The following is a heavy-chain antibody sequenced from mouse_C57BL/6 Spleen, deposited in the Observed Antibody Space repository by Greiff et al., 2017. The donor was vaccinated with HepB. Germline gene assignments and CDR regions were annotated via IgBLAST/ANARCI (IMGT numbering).Heavy chain of an antibody. V-gene: IGHV1-7*01. CDR3: ARVTTVVAPYAMDY. D-gene: IGHD1-1*01. CDR2: INPSSGYT. Sequence: VQLQQSGAELVKPGASVKLSCKASGYTFTSYWMHWVKQRPGQGLEWIGYINPSSGYTKYDQKFKDKATLTADKSSSTAYMQLSSLTYEDSAVYYCARVTTVVAPYAMDYWGQGTSVTVSS. J-gene: IGHJ4*01. CDR1: GYTFTSYW.